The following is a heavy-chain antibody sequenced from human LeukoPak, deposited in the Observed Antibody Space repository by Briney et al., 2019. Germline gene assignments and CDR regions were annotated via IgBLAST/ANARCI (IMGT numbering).Heavy chain of an antibody. J-gene: IGHJ4*02. Sequence: ASVRVSCKASGYTFTSYYMHWVRQAPGQGLEWMGIINPSGGSTSYAQKFQGRVTMTRDTSTSTVYMELSSLRSEDMAVYYCARSGTTGTTGLDYWGQGTLVTVSS. D-gene: IGHD1-1*01. V-gene: IGHV1-46*01. CDR3: ARSGTTGTTGLDY. CDR2: INPSGGST. CDR1: GYTFTSYY.